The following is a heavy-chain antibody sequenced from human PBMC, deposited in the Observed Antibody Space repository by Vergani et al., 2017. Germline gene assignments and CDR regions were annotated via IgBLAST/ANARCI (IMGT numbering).Heavy chain of an antibody. V-gene: IGHV1-2*02. CDR3: AKDRANSGAYPIDF. D-gene: IGHD1-26*01. CDR1: GYTFTGYF. Sequence: QVRLMQSAAEVKKPGASVRVSCKASGYTFTGYFIHWVRQAPGQGLEWMGWINPNRGVTNYGQKFHGRVTMTSDTSTNTVYMELSRLKSDDTALYYCAKDRANSGAYPIDFWGPGTLDTVSS. J-gene: IGHJ4*02. CDR2: INPNRGVT.